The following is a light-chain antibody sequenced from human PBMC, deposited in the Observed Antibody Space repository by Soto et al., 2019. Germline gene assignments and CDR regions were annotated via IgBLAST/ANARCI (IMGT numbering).Light chain of an antibody. CDR3: QVRTNWSIA. Sequence: ETVMTQSPATLSASPGERAPVSCRASQSVNTNLAWYQQKPGQAPRLIIYDASTRATGIPARFSGTWSGTDCTLTINNLEPEDVAVYYCQVRTNWSIAFGRGTRLEIK. J-gene: IGKJ5*01. CDR2: DAS. CDR1: QSVNTN. V-gene: IGKV3D-11*03.